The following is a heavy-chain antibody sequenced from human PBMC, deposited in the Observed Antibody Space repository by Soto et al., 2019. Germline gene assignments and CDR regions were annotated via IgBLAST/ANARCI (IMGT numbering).Heavy chain of an antibody. CDR1: GVSINSGDYY. CDR2: IYATGST. CDR3: VRDGTKNLRDWFDP. V-gene: IGHV4-61*02. J-gene: IGHJ5*02. D-gene: IGHD1-1*01. Sequence: LALTCSFSGVSINSGDYYWSWILQPPGKGLEWIGRIYATGSTDYNPSLKSRVTMSVDMSKKQFSLTLRSVTAADTAMYYCVRDGTKNLRDWFDPWGQGILVTVSS.